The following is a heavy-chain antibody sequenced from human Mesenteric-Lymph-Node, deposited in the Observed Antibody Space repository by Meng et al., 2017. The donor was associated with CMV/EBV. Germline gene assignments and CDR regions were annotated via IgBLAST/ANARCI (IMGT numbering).Heavy chain of an antibody. Sequence: GGSLRLSCAASGFTFSGYGMHWVRQAPGKGLEWVAFIRHDGSNKYYVDSVKGRFTISRDNSKNTLYLQMNSLRAEDTAVYYCARGGYQYVDYWGQGTLVTVSS. V-gene: IGHV3-30*02. CDR2: IRHDGSNK. J-gene: IGHJ4*02. CDR1: GFTFSGYG. CDR3: ARGGYQYVDY. D-gene: IGHD3-16*02.